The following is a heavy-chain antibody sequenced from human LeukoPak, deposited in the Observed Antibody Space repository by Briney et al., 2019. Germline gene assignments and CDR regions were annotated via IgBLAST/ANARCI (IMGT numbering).Heavy chain of an antibody. D-gene: IGHD4-17*01. V-gene: IGHV4-39*07. CDR2: IYTSGST. CDR3: ARDNPDYGDSFDY. J-gene: IGHJ4*02. CDR1: GGSISSSSYY. Sequence: SETLSLTCTVSGGSISSSSYYWGWIRQPPGKGLEWIGSIYTSGSTNYNPSLKSRVTMSVDTSKNQFSLKLSSVTAADTAVYYCARDNPDYGDSFDYWGQGTLVTVSS.